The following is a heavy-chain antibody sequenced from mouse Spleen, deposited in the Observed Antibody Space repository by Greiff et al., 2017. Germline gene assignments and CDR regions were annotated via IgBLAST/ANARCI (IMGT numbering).Heavy chain of an antibody. D-gene: IGHD4-1*02. CDR2: IYPGDGDT. J-gene: IGHJ4*01. CDR3: ARSTGGYAMDY. Sequence: QVHVKQSGAELVKPGASVKISCKASGYAFSSYWMNWVKQRPGKGLEWIGQIYPGDGDTNYNGKFKGKATLTADKSSSTAYMQLSSLTSEDSAVYFCARSTGGYAMDYWGQGTSVTVSS. CDR1: GYAFSSYW. V-gene: IGHV1-80*01.